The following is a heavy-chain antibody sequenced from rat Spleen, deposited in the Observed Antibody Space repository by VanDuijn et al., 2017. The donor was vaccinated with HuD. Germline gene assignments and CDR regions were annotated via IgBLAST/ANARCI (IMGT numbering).Heavy chain of an antibody. Sequence: QVQLKESGPGLVQPSQTLSLTCTVSGFSLTNFGVTWVRQPPGKGLEWIGAISTGGNTYYNSALKSRLSISRDTSKSQVFLKMNSLQTEDTAMYFCARWADYWGQGTLVTVSS. D-gene: IGHD4-6*01. CDR1: GFSLTNFG. J-gene: IGHJ3*01. V-gene: IGHV2S12*01. CDR2: ISTGGNT. CDR3: ARWADY.